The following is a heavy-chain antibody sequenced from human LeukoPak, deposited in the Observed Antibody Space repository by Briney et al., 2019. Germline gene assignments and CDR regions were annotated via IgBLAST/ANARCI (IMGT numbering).Heavy chain of an antibody. CDR3: AKDQNWEGGY. CDR1: GGSISSYY. V-gene: IGHV4-4*07. J-gene: IGHJ4*02. CDR2: IYSSGST. Sequence: SETLSLTCTVSGGSISSYYWSWIRQPAGKGLEWIGRIYSSGSTNYNPALKSRVTISIDTSKNQLSLRLTSVTAADTAVYYCAKDQNWEGGYWGQGTLVTVSS. D-gene: IGHD7-27*01.